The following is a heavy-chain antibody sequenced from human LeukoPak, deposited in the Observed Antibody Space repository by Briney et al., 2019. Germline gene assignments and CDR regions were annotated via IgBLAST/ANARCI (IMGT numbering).Heavy chain of an antibody. D-gene: IGHD2-21*01. V-gene: IGHV3-7*04. Sequence: GGSLRLSCAASGFIFSGYCMNWVRQAPGKGLEWVAIIQRDGSERYYADSLAGRFTISRDNDKNSLYLQVNSLRDEDTSVYFCGGGSGFLIDLWGQGTLVTVSS. CDR1: GFIFSGYC. CDR3: GGGSGFLIDL. CDR2: IQRDGSER. J-gene: IGHJ4*02.